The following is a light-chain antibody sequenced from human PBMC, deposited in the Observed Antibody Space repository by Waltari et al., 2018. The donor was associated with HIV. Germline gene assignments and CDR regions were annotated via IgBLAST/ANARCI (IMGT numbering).Light chain of an antibody. CDR2: RSN. CDR3: AAWDDSLSGPV. CDR1: SPNIGSNY. Sequence: QSVVTQPPSASGTPGQRVTIPCSGSSPNIGSNYVYWYQQVPGTAPKVLIYRSNQRPSGVPDRFSGSKSGTSASLAISGLRSEDEADYYCAAWDDSLSGPVFGGGTKLTVL. J-gene: IGLJ3*02. V-gene: IGLV1-47*01.